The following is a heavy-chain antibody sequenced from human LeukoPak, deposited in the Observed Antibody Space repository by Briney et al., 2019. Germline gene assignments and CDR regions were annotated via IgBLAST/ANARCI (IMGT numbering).Heavy chain of an antibody. Sequence: GGSLRLSCAASGFTVSSNYMSWVRQAPGKGLEWVSVIYSGGRTYNADSVKGRFTISRDNYKNTLYLQMNSLRAEDTAVYHCARERGDYGGNSYYGMDVWGQGTTVTVSS. CDR2: IYSGGRT. CDR1: GFTVSSNY. D-gene: IGHD4-23*01. CDR3: ARERGDYGGNSYYGMDV. J-gene: IGHJ6*02. V-gene: IGHV3-53*01.